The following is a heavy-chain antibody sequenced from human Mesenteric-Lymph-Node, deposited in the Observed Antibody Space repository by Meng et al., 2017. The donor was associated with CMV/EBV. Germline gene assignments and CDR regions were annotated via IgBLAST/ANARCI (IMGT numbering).Heavy chain of an antibody. CDR1: SVSTYSYY. CDR3: ARDWGYCGSTNCRYFNY. Sequence: SVSTYSYYWSWIRQPPGKGLEWIGYVYYSGSTSYNPSLKSRVTISLDTSKNQFSLKLSSVTAADTAVYYCARDWGYCGSTNCRYFNYWGRGTLVTVSS. CDR2: VYYSGST. D-gene: IGHD2-2*01. V-gene: IGHV4-61*01. J-gene: IGHJ4*02.